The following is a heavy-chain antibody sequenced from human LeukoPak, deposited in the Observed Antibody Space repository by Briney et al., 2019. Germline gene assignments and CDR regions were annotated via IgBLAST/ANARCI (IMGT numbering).Heavy chain of an antibody. CDR2: IYHSGST. J-gene: IGHJ4*02. V-gene: IGHV4-30-2*01. CDR3: ARDRRTVTTSG. Sequence: SSETLSLTCTVSGGSISSGGYYWSWIRQPPGKGLEWIGYIYHSGSTYYNPSLKSRVTISVDRSKNQFSLKLSSVTAADTAVYYCARDRRTVTTSGWGQGTLVTVSS. D-gene: IGHD4-11*01. CDR1: GGSISSGGYY.